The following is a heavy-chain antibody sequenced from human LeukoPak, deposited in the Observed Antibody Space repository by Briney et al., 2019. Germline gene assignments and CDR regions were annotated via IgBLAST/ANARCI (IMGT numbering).Heavy chain of an antibody. J-gene: IGHJ4*02. CDR3: ATDFPAYYYGSGSYSYFDY. CDR1: GYTFTDYH. V-gene: IGHV1-69-2*01. D-gene: IGHD3-10*01. Sequence: ASVKVSCKASGYTFTDYHMHWVQQAPGKGLEWMGLVDPEDGETIYAEKFQGRVTITADTSTDTAYMELSSLRSEDTAVYYCATDFPAYYYGSGSYSYFDYWGQRTLVTVSS. CDR2: VDPEDGET.